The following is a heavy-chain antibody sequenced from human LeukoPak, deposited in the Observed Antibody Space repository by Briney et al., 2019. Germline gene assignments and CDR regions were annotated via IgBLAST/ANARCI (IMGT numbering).Heavy chain of an antibody. CDR3: AKDKAPRRLLGYFQH. CDR2: ISWDGGST. J-gene: IGHJ1*01. CDR1: GFTFDDYT. V-gene: IGHV3-43*01. Sequence: GGSLRLSCAAPGFTFDDYTMHWVRQAPGKGLEWVSLISWDGGSTYYADSVKGRFTISRDNSKNSLYLQMNSLRTEDTALYYCAKDKAPRRLLGYFQHWGQGTLVTVSS. D-gene: IGHD4-17*01.